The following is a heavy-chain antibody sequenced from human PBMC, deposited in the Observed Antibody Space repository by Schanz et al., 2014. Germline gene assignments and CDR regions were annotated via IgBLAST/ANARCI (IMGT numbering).Heavy chain of an antibody. CDR3: ARERGYTSVLDL. CDR1: GYTFRTYD. Sequence: QVQLEQSGAEVKKPGASVAVSCKASGYTFRTYDINWVGQAPGQGLEWMGWMNPKSGNTGYAQKFQGRFTLTRNSSMNTAYMELRSLRHDDTAVYFCARERGYTSVLDLWGRGTRLTVSS. J-gene: IGHJ2*01. D-gene: IGHD3-16*02. CDR2: MNPKSGNT. V-gene: IGHV1-8*01.